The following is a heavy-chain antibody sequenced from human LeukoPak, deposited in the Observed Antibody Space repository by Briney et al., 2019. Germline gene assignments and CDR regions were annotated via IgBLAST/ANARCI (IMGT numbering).Heavy chain of an antibody. CDR2: IGPTGSDR. Sequence: GGSLRLSCTASGLTFSTSGFNWVRQAPGKGLEWVASIGPTGSDRYHADSIKGRFTISSDNANNFLYLQMNSLRAEDTAVYYCATETNGRHYDYWGQGTLLTVSS. V-gene: IGHV3-21*06. D-gene: IGHD1-14*01. CDR3: ATETNGRHYDY. J-gene: IGHJ4*02. CDR1: GLTFSTSG.